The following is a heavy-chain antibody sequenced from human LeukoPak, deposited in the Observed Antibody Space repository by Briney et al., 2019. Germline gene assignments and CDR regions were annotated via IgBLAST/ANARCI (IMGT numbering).Heavy chain of an antibody. CDR2: NSHNGLST. V-gene: IGHV3-64*02. CDR3: ASRTDCTSTNCPSAFDL. CDR1: GFTFSRYV. D-gene: IGHD2-2*01. Sequence: GGSLRLSCAASGFTFSRYVMHWVRQAPGKGLEYVSANSHNGLSTYYVDSVKGRFTISRDNSKNMLYLHMGSLRVEDLAVYYCASRTDCTSTNCPSAFDLWGQGTMVIVSS. J-gene: IGHJ3*01.